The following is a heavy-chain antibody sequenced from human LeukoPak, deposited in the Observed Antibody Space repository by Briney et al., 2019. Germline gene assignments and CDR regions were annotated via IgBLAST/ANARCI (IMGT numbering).Heavy chain of an antibody. D-gene: IGHD3-22*01. Sequence: PVKVSCKASGGTFSSYAISWVRQAPGQGLEWMGGIIPIFGTANYAQKFQGRVTITADESTSTAYMELSSLRSEDTAVYYCARSYYDSSGYYSPFDYWGQGTLVTVSS. J-gene: IGHJ4*02. V-gene: IGHV1-69*13. CDR2: IIPIFGTA. CDR3: ARSYYDSSGYYSPFDY. CDR1: GGTFSSYA.